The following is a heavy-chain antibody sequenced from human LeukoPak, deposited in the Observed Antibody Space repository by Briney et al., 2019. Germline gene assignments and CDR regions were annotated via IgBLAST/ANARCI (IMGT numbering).Heavy chain of an antibody. J-gene: IGHJ3*02. CDR3: AKTVRSSGWADAFDI. Sequence: GGSLRLSCAASGFTFSSYAMSWVRQAPGKGLEWVSAISGSGGSTYYADSVKGRFTISRDNSKNTLYLQMNSLRAEDTAVYYCAKTVRSSGWADAFDIWAKGQWSPSLQ. CDR1: GFTFSSYA. D-gene: IGHD3-22*01. CDR2: ISGSGGST. V-gene: IGHV3-23*01.